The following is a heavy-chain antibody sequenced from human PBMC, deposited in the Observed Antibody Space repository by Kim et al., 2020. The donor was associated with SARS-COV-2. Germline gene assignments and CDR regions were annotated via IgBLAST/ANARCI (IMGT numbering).Heavy chain of an antibody. CDR2: ISSSSSYI. D-gene: IGHD3-10*01. V-gene: IGHV3-21*01. Sequence: GGSLRLSCAASGFTFSSYSMNWVRQAPGKGLEWVSSISSSSSYIYYADSVKGRFTISRDNAKNSLYLQMNSLRAEDTAVYYCARDRYYYGSGSLDAFDIWGQGTMVNVSS. CDR3: ARDRYYYGSGSLDAFDI. CDR1: GFTFSSYS. J-gene: IGHJ3*02.